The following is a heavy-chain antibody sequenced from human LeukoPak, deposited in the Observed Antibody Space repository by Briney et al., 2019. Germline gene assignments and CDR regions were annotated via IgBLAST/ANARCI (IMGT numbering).Heavy chain of an antibody. J-gene: IGHJ5*02. CDR3: ARDRVVVPAAMHNWFDP. CDR1: GYTFTSYA. D-gene: IGHD2-2*01. V-gene: IGHV1-3*01. CDR2: INAGNGNT. Sequence: ASVKVSCKASGYTFTSYAMHWVRQAPGQRLEWMGWINAGNGNTKYSQKFQGRVTITRDTSASTAYMELSSLRSEDTAVYYCARDRVVVPAAMHNWFDPWGQGTLVTVSS.